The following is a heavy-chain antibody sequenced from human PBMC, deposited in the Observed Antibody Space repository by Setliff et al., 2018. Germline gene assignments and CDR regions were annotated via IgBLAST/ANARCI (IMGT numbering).Heavy chain of an antibody. J-gene: IGHJ5*02. D-gene: IGHD3-10*01. Sequence: SETLSLTCAVSGASISSSYWWSWVRQPPGKGLEWIGEVYHSGSTNYNPSLGSRITMSVDKSNNQFSLRAEDTAVYYCARDLIRGAPNWFDPWGQGTLVTVSS. CDR3: ARDLIRGAPNWFDP. CDR1: GASISSSYW. CDR2: VYHSGST. V-gene: IGHV4-4*02.